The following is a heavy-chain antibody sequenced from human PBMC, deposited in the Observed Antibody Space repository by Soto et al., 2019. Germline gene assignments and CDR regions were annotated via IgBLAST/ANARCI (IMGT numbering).Heavy chain of an antibody. CDR1: GYTCTSYY. CDR2: INPSGGST. Sequence: ASVKVSCKASGYTCTSYYMHWVRQAPGQGLEWMGIINPSGGSTSYAQKFQGRVTMTRDTSTSTVYMELSSLRSEDTAVYYCARAWGIAAAIDDWGQGTLVTVSS. V-gene: IGHV1-46*03. J-gene: IGHJ4*02. CDR3: ARAWGIAAAIDD. D-gene: IGHD6-13*01.